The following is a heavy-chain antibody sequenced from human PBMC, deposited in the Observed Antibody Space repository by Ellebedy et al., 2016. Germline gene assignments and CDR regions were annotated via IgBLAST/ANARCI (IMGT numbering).Heavy chain of an antibody. V-gene: IGHV4-39*07. D-gene: IGHD2-2*01. CDR1: GGSISSSSYY. CDR2: IYYSGST. Sequence: SETLSLTXTVSGGSISSSSYYWGWIRQPPGKGLEWIGSIYYSGSTYYNPSLKSRVTISVDTSKNQFSLKLSSVTAADTAVYYCARGYCSSTSCYVWGSGRGYFDYWGQGTLVTVSS. CDR3: ARGYCSSTSCYVWGSGRGYFDY. J-gene: IGHJ4*02.